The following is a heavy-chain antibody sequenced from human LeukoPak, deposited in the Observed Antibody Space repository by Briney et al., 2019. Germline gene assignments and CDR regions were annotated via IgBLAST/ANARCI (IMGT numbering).Heavy chain of an antibody. Sequence: GGSLRLSCAASGFTFSRYWMHWVRQAPGKGLLWVSRINSDGSSTTYADSVKGRFTISRDNTKNTLYLQINSLRAEDTAVYFCAGSYAENWFDPWGPGTLVTVSS. D-gene: IGHD3-16*01. CDR3: AGSYAENWFDP. V-gene: IGHV3-74*01. CDR2: INSDGSST. J-gene: IGHJ5*02. CDR1: GFTFSRYW.